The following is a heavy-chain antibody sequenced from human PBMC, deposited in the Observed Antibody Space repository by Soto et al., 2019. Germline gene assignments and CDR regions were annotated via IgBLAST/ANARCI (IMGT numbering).Heavy chain of an antibody. J-gene: IGHJ4*02. V-gene: IGHV1-69*14. D-gene: IGHD3-22*01. CDR2: IIPIFGTA. CDR3: ARATYYYDSSGYTLGY. Sequence: QVQLVQSGAEVKKPGSSVKVSCKASGGTFSSYAISWVRQAPGQGLEWMGGIIPIFGTANYAQKFQGRVTITADKSTSTSCMELCSLRSEDTAVYYCARATYYYDSSGYTLGYWGQGTLVTVAS. CDR1: GGTFSSYA.